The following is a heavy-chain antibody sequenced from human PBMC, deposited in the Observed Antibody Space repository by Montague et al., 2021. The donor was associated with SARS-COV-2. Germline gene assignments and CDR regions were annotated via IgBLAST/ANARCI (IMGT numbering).Heavy chain of an antibody. CDR1: GFTFSSYW. CDR3: ARLGGSSWEIDY. D-gene: IGHD6-13*01. V-gene: IGHV3-7*01. J-gene: IGHJ4*02. CDR2: IKQDGSEK. Sequence: LRLSWSASGFTFSSYWMSWVRQAPGKGLEWVANIKQDGSEKYYVDSVKGRFTISRDNAKNSLYLQMNSLRAEDTAVYYCARLGGSSWEIDYWGQGTLVTVSS.